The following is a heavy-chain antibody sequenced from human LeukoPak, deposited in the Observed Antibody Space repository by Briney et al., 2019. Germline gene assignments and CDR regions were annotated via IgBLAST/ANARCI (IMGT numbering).Heavy chain of an antibody. V-gene: IGHV3-30-3*01. CDR1: GFTFSSYA. Sequence: PGRSLRLSCAASGFTFSSYAMHWVRQAPGKGLEWVAVISYDGSNKYYADSVKGRFTISRDNSKNTLYLQMNSLRAEDTAVYYCAREQQLVLGNDYWGQGTLVTVSS. J-gene: IGHJ4*02. CDR2: ISYDGSNK. D-gene: IGHD6-13*01. CDR3: AREQQLVLGNDY.